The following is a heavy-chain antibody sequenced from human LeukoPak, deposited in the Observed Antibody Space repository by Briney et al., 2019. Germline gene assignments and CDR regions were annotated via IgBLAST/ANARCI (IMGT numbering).Heavy chain of an antibody. J-gene: IGHJ4*02. D-gene: IGHD2-15*01. CDR2: IIPIFGTA. Sequence: GASVKVSCKASGGTFISYAISWVRQAPGQGLEWMGGIIPIFGTANYAQKFQGRVTITPDESTSTAYMELSSLRSEDTAVYYCARDRRAYCSGGSCYSPLDYWGQGTLVTVSS. CDR3: ARDRRAYCSGGSCYSPLDY. CDR1: GGTFISYA. V-gene: IGHV1-69*13.